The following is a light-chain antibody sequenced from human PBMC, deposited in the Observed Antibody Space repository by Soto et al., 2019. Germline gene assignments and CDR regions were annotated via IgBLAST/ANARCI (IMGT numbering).Light chain of an antibody. V-gene: IGLV2-8*01. CDR1: SSDVGANNY. Sequence: QSALTQPPSASGSPGQSVTISCTGTSSDVGANNYVSWYQQHPGKAPKLMIFEVTKRPSGVPDRFSGSKSGNTASLTVSGLQAEDEGEYLRSLYAGDHRGFGTGTKVTVL. CDR3: SLYAGDHRG. J-gene: IGLJ1*01. CDR2: EVT.